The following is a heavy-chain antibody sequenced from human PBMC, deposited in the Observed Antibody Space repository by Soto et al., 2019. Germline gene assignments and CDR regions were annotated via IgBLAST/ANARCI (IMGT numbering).Heavy chain of an antibody. Sequence: QVQLVQSGAEVKKPGASVKVSCKASGYTFNSYAISWVRQAPGQGLEWMGWISAYNGNTNYAQKLQGRVTMTTDTSTSTADMELRSLRSDDTAVYSGARDDPPSDYWGEGTLVTVSS. CDR1: GYTFNSYA. CDR3: ARDDPPSDY. CDR2: ISAYNGNT. J-gene: IGHJ4*02. V-gene: IGHV1-18*01.